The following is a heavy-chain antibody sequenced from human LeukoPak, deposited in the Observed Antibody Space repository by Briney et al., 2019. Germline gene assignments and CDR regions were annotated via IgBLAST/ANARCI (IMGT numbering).Heavy chain of an antibody. CDR1: GFTFSSYE. D-gene: IGHD2-15*01. J-gene: IGHJ1*01. CDR3: ARSSGYCSGGSCPEYFQH. V-gene: IGHV3-48*03. CDR2: ISSSGSTI. Sequence: PGGSLRLSCAASGFTFSSYEMNWVRHAPGKGLEWVSYISSSGSTIYYADSVKGRFTISRDNAKNSLYLQMNSLRAEDTAVYYCARSSGYCSGGSCPEYFQHWGQGTLVTVSS.